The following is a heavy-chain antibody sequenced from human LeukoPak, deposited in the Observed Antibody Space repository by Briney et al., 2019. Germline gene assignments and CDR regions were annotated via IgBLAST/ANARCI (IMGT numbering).Heavy chain of an antibody. D-gene: IGHD3-22*01. CDR2: ISSSSSYI. J-gene: IGHJ4*02. V-gene: IGHV3-21*01. CDR1: GFTFRSYS. CDR3: ARGESSGYVFYDY. Sequence: SGGSLRLSCAASGFTFRSYSMNWVRQAPGKGLEWVSSISSSSSYIYYADSVKGRFTISRDNAKNSLYLQMNSLRAEDTAVYYCARGESSGYVFYDYWGQGTLVTVSS.